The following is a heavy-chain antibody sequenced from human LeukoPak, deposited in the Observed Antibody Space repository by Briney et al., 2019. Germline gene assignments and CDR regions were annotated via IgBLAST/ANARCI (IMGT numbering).Heavy chain of an antibody. CDR1: GDSVSSNSAA. D-gene: IGHD1-26*01. CDR3: TKTGVGSGSHYYYYDMDD. CDR2: TYYKSRWYN. J-gene: IGHJ6*02. Sequence: SQTLSLTCAVSGDSVSSNSAAWNWLRQSPSIGFDWRGRTYYKSRWYNDYAVSVNGRITITSDTSKNQFSLQLNSVTPEDTAVYYCTKTGVGSGSHYYYYDMDDWGQGPTVTVSS. V-gene: IGHV6-1*01.